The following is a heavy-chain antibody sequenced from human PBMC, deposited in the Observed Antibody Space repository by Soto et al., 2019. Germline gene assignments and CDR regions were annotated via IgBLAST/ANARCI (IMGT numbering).Heavy chain of an antibody. CDR3: PRGIYLGPCGYYLDF. V-gene: IGHV4-39*01. CDR1: VDSIRNRNYY. D-gene: IGHD3-22*01. CDR2: RYDDAST. Sequence: QLPVQESGPGLVKPSETLSLSCSVSVDSIRNRNYYWAWIRKPPGKGLEWIVSRYDDASTFYNPSRNHRVTICIDTSKKRLSLKVTSVTAADTAVYYCPRGIYLGPCGYYLDFLSQGTLVTVSS. J-gene: IGHJ4*02.